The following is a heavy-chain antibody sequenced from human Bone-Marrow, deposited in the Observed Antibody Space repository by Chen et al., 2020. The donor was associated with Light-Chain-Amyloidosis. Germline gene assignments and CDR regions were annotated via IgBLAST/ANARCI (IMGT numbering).Heavy chain of an antibody. J-gene: IGHJ4*02. Sequence: EVQLEQSGPEGKKPGESPNFSCKGTGHTFPSYWIGWVRQMPGKGLEWMGVIYPDDSDARYSPSFEGQVTISADKSITTAYLQWRSLKASDTAMYYCARRRDGYNFDYWGQGTLVTVSS. CDR2: IYPDDSDA. CDR1: GHTFPSYW. V-gene: IGHV5-51*01. D-gene: IGHD5-12*01. CDR3: ARRRDGYNFDY.